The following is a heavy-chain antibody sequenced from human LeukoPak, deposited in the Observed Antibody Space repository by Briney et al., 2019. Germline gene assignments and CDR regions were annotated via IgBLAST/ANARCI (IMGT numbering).Heavy chain of an antibody. CDR3: ARRGIVKRDI. D-gene: IGHD2/OR15-2a*01. Sequence: GGSLRLSCAASGFTFSSYSINWVRQAPGKRLEWVSSISSSSSYIYYADSVKGRFTISRDNAKNSLYLQMNSLRAEDTAVYYCARRGIVKRDIWGQGTMVTVSS. CDR1: GFTFSSYS. V-gene: IGHV3-21*01. J-gene: IGHJ3*02. CDR2: ISSSSSYI.